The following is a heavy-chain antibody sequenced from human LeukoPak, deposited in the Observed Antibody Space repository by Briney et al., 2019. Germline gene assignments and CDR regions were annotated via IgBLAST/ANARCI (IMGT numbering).Heavy chain of an antibody. CDR2: FDPEDGET. Sequence: ASVKVSCKVSGYTLTELSMHWVRQAPGKGLEWMGGFDPEDGETIYAQKFQGRATMTEDTSTDTAYMELSSLRSEDTAVYYCATDYGSGSYYHDAFDIWGQGTMVTVSS. CDR3: ATDYGSGSYYHDAFDI. V-gene: IGHV1-24*01. D-gene: IGHD3-10*01. CDR1: GYTLTELS. J-gene: IGHJ3*02.